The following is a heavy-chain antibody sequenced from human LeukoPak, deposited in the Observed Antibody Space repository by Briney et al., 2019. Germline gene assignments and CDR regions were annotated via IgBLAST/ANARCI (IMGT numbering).Heavy chain of an antibody. CDR3: ARSGRFLEWLSPYDY. D-gene: IGHD3-3*01. CDR2: ISSSSSYI. Sequence: PGRSLTLSCAASGFTFSSYSMNWVRQAPGKGLEWVSSISSSSSYIYYADSVKGRFTISRDNAKNSLYLQMNSLRAEDTAVYYCARSGRFLEWLSPYDYWGQGPLVSVSS. V-gene: IGHV3-21*01. J-gene: IGHJ4*02. CDR1: GFTFSSYS.